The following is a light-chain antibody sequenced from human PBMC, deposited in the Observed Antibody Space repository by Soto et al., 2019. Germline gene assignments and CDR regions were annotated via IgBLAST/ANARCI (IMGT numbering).Light chain of an antibody. J-gene: IGLJ1*01. V-gene: IGLV1-44*01. Sequence: SVLTQPPSASGTPGQRVTISCSGGSANIGSNSANWYQQVPGTAPKLLIYSNNQRPSGVPDRFSGSKSGTSASLAISGLQSEDEAEYYCAAGDDSLNGYVFGTGTKLTVL. CDR2: SNN. CDR1: SANIGSNS. CDR3: AAGDDSLNGYV.